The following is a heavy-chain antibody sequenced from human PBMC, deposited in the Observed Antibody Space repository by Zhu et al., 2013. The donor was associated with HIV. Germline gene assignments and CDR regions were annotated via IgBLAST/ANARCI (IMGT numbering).Heavy chain of an antibody. Sequence: QVELVQSGAEVKKPGASVRVSCKASGYTFISYDINWVRQAPGQGLEWMGWMNPNSGTANYAQKFQGRVTITADESTSTAYMELSSLRSEDTAVYYCARVGFGELLAEWYFDYWGQGTLVTVSS. CDR1: GYTFISYD. V-gene: IGHV1-69*01. J-gene: IGHJ4*02. CDR2: MNPNSGTA. D-gene: IGHD3-10*01. CDR3: ARVGFGELLAEWYFDY.